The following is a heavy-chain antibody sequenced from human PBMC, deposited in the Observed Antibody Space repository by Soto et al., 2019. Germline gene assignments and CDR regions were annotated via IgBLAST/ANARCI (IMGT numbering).Heavy chain of an antibody. CDR3: ARDLVSGYDPGDY. V-gene: IGHV1-69*12. CDR1: GGTFNSYV. Sequence: QVQLVQSGAEVKKPGSSVKVSCKASGGTFNSYVFNWVRQAPGQGLEWMGGIISIFGTPNYGQKFQGRVTMTADESTSAGFMELSSLTSEDTAIYYCARDLVSGYDPGDYWGQGTLVTVSS. D-gene: IGHD5-12*01. CDR2: IISIFGTP. J-gene: IGHJ4*02.